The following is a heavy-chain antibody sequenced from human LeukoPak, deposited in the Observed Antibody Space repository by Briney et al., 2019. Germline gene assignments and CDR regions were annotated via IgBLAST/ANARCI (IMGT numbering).Heavy chain of an antibody. CDR1: GFTFSDYY. Sequence: GGSLRLSCAASGFTFSDYYMSWIRQAPGKGLEWVSYISNTGNTIYYADSVEGRFTISRDNAKNSLYLQMNSLRAEDTAVYYCARTGYISSWFFDFWGQGTLVTVSS. J-gene: IGHJ4*02. D-gene: IGHD6-13*01. CDR3: ARTGYISSWFFDF. V-gene: IGHV3-11*01. CDR2: ISNTGNTI.